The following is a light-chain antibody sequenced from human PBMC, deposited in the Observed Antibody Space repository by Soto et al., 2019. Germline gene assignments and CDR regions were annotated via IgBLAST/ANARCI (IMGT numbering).Light chain of an antibody. CDR2: WAS. CDR1: QSVLYTSNSKNY. CDR3: QQYYSVPIT. J-gene: IGKJ5*01. Sequence: DIVMTQSQDSLAVSLGEKATINCKSSQSVLYTSNSKNYIAWYQQKSGQPPKLLIYWASTRESGVPDRFSGGGSGTDFTLTISSLQAEDVAVYYCQQYYSVPITFGQGTRLEIK. V-gene: IGKV4-1*01.